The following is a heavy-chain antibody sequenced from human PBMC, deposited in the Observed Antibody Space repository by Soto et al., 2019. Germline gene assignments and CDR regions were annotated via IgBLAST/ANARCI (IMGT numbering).Heavy chain of an antibody. Sequence: QITLNESGPTVVRPTETLTLTCRFSGFSLTTSGVGVGWIRQSPGKAPEWLALIYWDDDKRYSASLKSRLTITKATSKNQVVLTVSDLYPTDTATYYCAHRVLRTVFGLVTTTAIYFDFWGQGTPVAVSS. J-gene: IGHJ4*02. CDR2: IYWDDDK. CDR3: AHRVLRTVFGLVTTTAIYFDF. D-gene: IGHD3-3*01. V-gene: IGHV2-5*02. CDR1: GFSLTTSGVG.